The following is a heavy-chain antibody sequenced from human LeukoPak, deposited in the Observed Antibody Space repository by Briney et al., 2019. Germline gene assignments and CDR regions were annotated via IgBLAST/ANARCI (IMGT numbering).Heavy chain of an antibody. D-gene: IGHD6-13*01. CDR3: ARDFPSSSWYRPPDAFDI. J-gene: IGHJ3*02. Sequence: GGSLRLSCAASGFTFSSYSMNWVRQAPGKGLEWVPSISSSSSYIYYADSVKGRFTISRDNAKNSLYLQMNSLRAEDTAVYYCARDFPSSSWYRPPDAFDIWGQGTMVTVSS. V-gene: IGHV3-21*01. CDR1: GFTFSSYS. CDR2: ISSSSSYI.